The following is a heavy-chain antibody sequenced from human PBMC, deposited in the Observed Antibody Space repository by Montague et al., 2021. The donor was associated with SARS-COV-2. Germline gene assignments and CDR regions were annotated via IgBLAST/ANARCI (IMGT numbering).Heavy chain of an antibody. CDR1: GDSITTDAYH. CDR3: SRHVPTGTGRAFIDD. V-gene: IGHV4-39*01. CDR2: ISSRGIT. D-gene: IGHD1-1*01. J-gene: IGHJ1*01. Sequence: SETLSLTCTVSGDSITTDAYHWGWIRQSPGKGLEWVGTISSRGITYYNPSLNTRDNISVDTSRTHSSLTLRSVTAADTAVYSCSRHVPTGTGRAFIDDWGQGTLVTVSS.